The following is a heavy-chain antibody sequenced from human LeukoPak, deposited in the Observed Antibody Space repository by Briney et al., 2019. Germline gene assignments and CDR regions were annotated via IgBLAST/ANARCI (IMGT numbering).Heavy chain of an antibody. CDR1: GFTFTIFG. CDR3: AKSISEGYQLPLEY. CDR2: ISGSGGST. V-gene: IGHV3-23*01. J-gene: IGHJ4*02. D-gene: IGHD2-2*01. Sequence: YPGGSLRLSCAASGFTFTIFGLNWVRQAPGKGLEWVSAISGSGGSTYYADSVKGRFTISRDNSKNTLYLQMNSLRAEDTAVYYCAKSISEGYQLPLEYWGQGTLVTVSS.